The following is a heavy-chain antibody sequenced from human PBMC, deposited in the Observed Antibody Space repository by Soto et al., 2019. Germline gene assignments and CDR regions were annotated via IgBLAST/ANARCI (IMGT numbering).Heavy chain of an antibody. J-gene: IGHJ3*02. Sequence: GESLKISCAASGFTFSSYSMNWVRQAPGKGLEWVSSISSSSSYIYYADSVKGRFTISRDNAKNSLYLQMNSLRAEDTAVYYCAGMDELGIGAFDIWGQGTMVTVSS. V-gene: IGHV3-21*01. CDR2: ISSSSSYI. CDR1: GFTFSSYS. CDR3: AGMDELGIGAFDI. D-gene: IGHD7-27*01.